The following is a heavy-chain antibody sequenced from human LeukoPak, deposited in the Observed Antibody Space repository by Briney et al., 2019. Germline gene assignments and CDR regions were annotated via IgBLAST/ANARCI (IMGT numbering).Heavy chain of an antibody. Sequence: GGSLRLSCAASGFTFSSYSMNWVRQAPGKGVKWVSSISSSSSYIYYADSVKGRFTISRDNAKNSLYLQMNSLRAEDTAVYYCARDYDFWSGYYPDDIWGQGTMVTVSS. D-gene: IGHD3-3*01. CDR1: GFTFSSYS. CDR3: ARDYDFWSGYYPDDI. J-gene: IGHJ3*02. V-gene: IGHV3-21*01. CDR2: ISSSSSYI.